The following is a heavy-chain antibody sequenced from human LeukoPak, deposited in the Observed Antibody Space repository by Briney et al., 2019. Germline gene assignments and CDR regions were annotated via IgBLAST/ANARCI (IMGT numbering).Heavy chain of an antibody. Sequence: SETLSLTCNVSGGSISSSSYYWGWIRQPPGKGLEWIGSIYYSGSTYYNSSLKSRVTISGDTSKNQLSLKLSSVTAADTAVYYCATTSSDTSGYYFDYWGQGTLVTVSS. J-gene: IGHJ4*02. CDR2: IYYSGST. CDR3: ATTSSDTSGYYFDY. CDR1: GGSISSSSYY. V-gene: IGHV4-39*07. D-gene: IGHD3-22*01.